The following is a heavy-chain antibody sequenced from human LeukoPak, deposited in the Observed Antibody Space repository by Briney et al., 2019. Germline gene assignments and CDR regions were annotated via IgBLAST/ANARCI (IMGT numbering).Heavy chain of an antibody. CDR1: GGSISSYY. Sequence: SETLSLTCTVSGGSISSYYWSWIRQPPGKGLEWIGYVYYSGNTEYNPSLKSRVTISVDTSKNQFSLKLSSVTAADTAVYYCARHQRYYDSSGYSYFDYFDYWGQGTLVTVSS. J-gene: IGHJ4*02. D-gene: IGHD3-22*01. CDR3: ARHQRYYDSSGYSYFDYFDY. V-gene: IGHV4-59*08. CDR2: VYYSGNT.